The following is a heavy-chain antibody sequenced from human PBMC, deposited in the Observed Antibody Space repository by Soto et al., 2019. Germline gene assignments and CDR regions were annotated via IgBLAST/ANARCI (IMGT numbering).Heavy chain of an antibody. CDR2: IIPIFGTA. CDR1: GGTFSSYA. V-gene: IGHV1-69*05. CDR3: ASPVPAAGYYYGMDV. J-gene: IGHJ6*02. Sequence: QVQLVQSGAEVKKPGSSVKVSCKASGGTFSSYAISWVRQAPGQGLEWMGGIIPIFGTANYAQKFQGRVTXTXXXSXRTAYMELSSLRSEDTAVYYCASPVPAAGYYYGMDVWGQGTTVTVSS. D-gene: IGHD2-2*01.